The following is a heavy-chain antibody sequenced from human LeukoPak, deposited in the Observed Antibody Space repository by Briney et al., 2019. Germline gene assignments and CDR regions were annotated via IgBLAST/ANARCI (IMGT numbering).Heavy chain of an antibody. CDR3: ARDLKVVRGVFGY. CDR2: ISYDGSNK. V-gene: IGHV3-30*04. CDR1: GFTFSSYA. D-gene: IGHD3-10*01. Sequence: GGSLRLSCAASGFTFSSYAMHWVRQAPGKGLEWVAVISYDGSNKYYADSVKGRFTISRDNSKNTLYLQMNSLRAEDTAVYYCARDLKVVRGVFGYWGQGTLVTVSS. J-gene: IGHJ4*02.